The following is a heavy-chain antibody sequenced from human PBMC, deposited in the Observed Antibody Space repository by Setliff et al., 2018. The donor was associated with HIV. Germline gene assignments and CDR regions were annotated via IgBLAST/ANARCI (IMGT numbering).Heavy chain of an antibody. Sequence: RASVKVSCKASGGTFSSYAISWVRQAPGQGLEWMGRIIPIFGTANYAQKFQGRVTITTDESTSTAYMELSSLRSEDTAVYYCAGVFGVYYDKGGPYDAFDIWGQGTMVTVSS. CDR2: IIPIFGTA. V-gene: IGHV1-69*05. J-gene: IGHJ3*02. D-gene: IGHD3-22*01. CDR3: AGVFGVYYDKGGPYDAFDI. CDR1: GGTFSSYA.